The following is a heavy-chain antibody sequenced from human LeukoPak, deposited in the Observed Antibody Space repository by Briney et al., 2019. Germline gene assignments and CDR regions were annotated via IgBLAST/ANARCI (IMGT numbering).Heavy chain of an antibody. V-gene: IGHV3-11*04. D-gene: IGHD3-10*01. CDR1: GFTFSDYY. CDR3: ARDFGPNAFDI. Sequence: GGSLRLSCAASGFTFSDYYMSWIRQAPGKGLEWVSYISSSGSTIYYADSVKGRFTISRDNSKSTLYLQMNSLRAEDTTVYYCARDFGPNAFDIWGQGTMVTVSS. CDR2: ISSSGSTI. J-gene: IGHJ3*02.